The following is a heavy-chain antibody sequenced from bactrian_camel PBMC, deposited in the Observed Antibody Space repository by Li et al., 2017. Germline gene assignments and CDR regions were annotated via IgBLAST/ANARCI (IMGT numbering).Heavy chain of an antibody. CDR1: GDIANFNY. J-gene: IGHJ4*01. Sequence: DVQLVESGGGSVQAGGSLRLSCATSGDIANFNYFGWLRQAPGKGREGLATIYAGDGDIWYADSVRGRFTISRDTATNTAYLQMNSLEPEDTAMYYCAAVERRRLTNKQDLGRAELYTVWGQGTQVTVS. V-gene: IGHV3S40*01. CDR3: AAVERRRLTNKQDLGRAELYTV. D-gene: IGHD2*01. CDR2: IYAGDGDI.